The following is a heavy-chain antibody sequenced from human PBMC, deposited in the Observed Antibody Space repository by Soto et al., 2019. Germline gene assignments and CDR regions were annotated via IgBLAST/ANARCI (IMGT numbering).Heavy chain of an antibody. CDR3: AREHQVWSGYYTAVGAFDI. J-gene: IGHJ3*02. Sequence: EVQLVESGGGLVQPGGSLRLSCAASGFTFSSYWMSWVRQAPGKGLEWVANIKQDGSEKYYVDSVKGRFTISRDDAKNSLYLQMNSLRAEDTAVYYCAREHQVWSGYYTAVGAFDIWGQGTMVTVSS. CDR1: GFTFSSYW. CDR2: IKQDGSEK. D-gene: IGHD3-3*01. V-gene: IGHV3-7*01.